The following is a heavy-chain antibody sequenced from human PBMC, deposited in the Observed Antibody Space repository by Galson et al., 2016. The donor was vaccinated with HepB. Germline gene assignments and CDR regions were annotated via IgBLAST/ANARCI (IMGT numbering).Heavy chain of an antibody. Sequence: SETLSLTCSVSGGSISSTSYYWDWIRQPPGKGLEWVGSIYYSGSSYNNPSLKSRVSISIDTSKNQFSLKLSSVTAADMGVYYCLGYCTSGSCKEDYWGQGTLVTVSS. J-gene: IGHJ4*02. CDR1: GGSISSTSYY. D-gene: IGHD2-15*01. V-gene: IGHV4-39*01. CDR2: IYYSGSS. CDR3: LGYCTSGSCKEDY.